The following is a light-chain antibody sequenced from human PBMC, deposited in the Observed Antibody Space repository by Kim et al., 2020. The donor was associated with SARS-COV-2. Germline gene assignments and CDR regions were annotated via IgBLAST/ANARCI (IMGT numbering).Light chain of an antibody. Sequence: GQSITISVTGTSSDVGAYNLVSWYQQYPGKATKLMIYEGTKRPSGVSRRFSGSKSGNTASLTISGLQAEDEAVYYCCSYGGSSTFVFGTGTKVTVL. CDR3: CSYGGSSTFV. J-gene: IGLJ1*01. V-gene: IGLV2-23*01. CDR2: EGT. CDR1: SSDVGAYNL.